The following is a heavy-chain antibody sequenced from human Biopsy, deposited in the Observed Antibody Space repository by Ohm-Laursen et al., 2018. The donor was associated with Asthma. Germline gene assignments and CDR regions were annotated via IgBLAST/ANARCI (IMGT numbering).Heavy chain of an antibody. CDR2: ISSDGSAK. Sequence: SLRLSCAASGFSLRDYGMHWVRQSPGKGLEWVALISSDGSAKYSPSAVKGPVTVSRDVSKSTLYLRLDDLTSEDTAVYYCAKDKYGSSSHRELWGQGTQVTVSS. CDR3: AKDKYGSSSHREL. J-gene: IGHJ4*02. D-gene: IGHD2-2*01. V-gene: IGHV3-30*18. CDR1: GFSLRDYG.